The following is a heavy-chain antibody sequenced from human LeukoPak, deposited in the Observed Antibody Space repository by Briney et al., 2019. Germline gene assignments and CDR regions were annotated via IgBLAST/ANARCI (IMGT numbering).Heavy chain of an antibody. D-gene: IGHD4/OR15-4a*01. CDR1: GFTFSDYY. CDR3: ARAPMVRANVVDY. Sequence: PGGSLRLSCAASGFTFSDYYMSWIRQAPGKGLEWVSYISSSGSTIYYADSVKGRFTISRDNAKNTLYLQMNSLRAEDTAVYYCARAPMVRANVVDYWGQGTLVTVSS. J-gene: IGHJ4*02. CDR2: ISSSGSTI. V-gene: IGHV3-11*04.